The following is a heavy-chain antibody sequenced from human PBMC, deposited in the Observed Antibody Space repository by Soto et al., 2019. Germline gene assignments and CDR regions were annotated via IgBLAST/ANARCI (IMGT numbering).Heavy chain of an antibody. Sequence: QVQLVQSGAEVKKPGSSVKVSCKASGGTFSRYAFSWVRQPPGQGLEWMGGIVPIYGTRGFAQKFQGRLTITADEPTRTAYMELSSLRSEDTAVYYCARDLDYYGSGSHYYYGMGVWGQGTTVTVSS. CDR2: IVPIYGTR. V-gene: IGHV1-69*01. J-gene: IGHJ6*02. D-gene: IGHD3-10*01. CDR3: ARDLDYYGSGSHYYYGMGV. CDR1: GGTFSRYA.